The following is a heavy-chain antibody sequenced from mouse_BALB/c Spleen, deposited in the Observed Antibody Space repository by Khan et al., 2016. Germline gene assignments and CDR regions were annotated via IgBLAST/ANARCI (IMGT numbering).Heavy chain of an antibody. CDR2: ISYSGTT. V-gene: IGHV3-2*02. CDR1: GYSITSDYA. D-gene: IGHD2-2*01. Sequence: EVQLQESGPGLVKPSQSLSLTCTVTGYSITSDYAWNWIRQFPGNNLEWMGYISYSGTTTYNPSLKSRISITRDTSKNQFFLQLNSVTTEDTATYYCARWLDAMDYWGQGTSVTVSS. CDR3: ARWLDAMDY. J-gene: IGHJ4*01.